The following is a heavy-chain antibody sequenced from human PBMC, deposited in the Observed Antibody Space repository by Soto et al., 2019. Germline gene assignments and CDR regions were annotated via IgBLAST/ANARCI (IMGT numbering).Heavy chain of an antibody. J-gene: IGHJ4*02. CDR3: VKDRSDTWSFDY. Sequence: GGSLRLSCSASGFIYSSCAMHWVRQVPGKGLEWLAVVSHDGTLYPYADSVKGRFTISRDNSRKTLYLQMNSLRPDDTAVYYCVKDRSDTWSFDYWGQGTLDTVSS. CDR2: VSHDGTLY. D-gene: IGHD2-8*02. V-gene: IGHV3-30*18. CDR1: GFIYSSCA.